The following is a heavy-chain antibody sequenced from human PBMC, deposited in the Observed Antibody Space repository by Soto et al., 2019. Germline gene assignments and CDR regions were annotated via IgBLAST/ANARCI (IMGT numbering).Heavy chain of an antibody. CDR2: IYDSGNT. CDR3: ARDAATTVTTQHWYFDL. V-gene: IGHV4-31*03. J-gene: IGHJ2*01. CDR1: GGSISSGGYY. Sequence: QVQLQESGPGLVKPSQTLSLTCTVSGGSISSGGYYWTWIRQHPGKGLEWIGYIYDSGNTYYNPSLKSRVTISVDTSKNQFSLKLSSVTAEDTAVYYCARDAATTVTTQHWYFDLWGRGTLVTVSS. D-gene: IGHD4-17*01.